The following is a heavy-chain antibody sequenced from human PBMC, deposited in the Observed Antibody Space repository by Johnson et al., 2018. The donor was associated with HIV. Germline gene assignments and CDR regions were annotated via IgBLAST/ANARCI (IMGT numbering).Heavy chain of an antibody. J-gene: IGHJ3*02. Sequence: QVQLVESGGGVVQPGRSARLSCAASGFSFSDYGMHWVRQAPGKGLEWVAVISFDGSNEYYTDSVKGRFTISRDNSKNTLYLQMNSLRAEDTAIYYCVRGRISMTVVDLRGGAFDIWGQGTTVTVSS. CDR1: GFSFSDYG. CDR3: VRGRISMTVVDLRGGAFDI. CDR2: ISFDGSNE. D-gene: IGHD3-22*01. V-gene: IGHV3-30*04.